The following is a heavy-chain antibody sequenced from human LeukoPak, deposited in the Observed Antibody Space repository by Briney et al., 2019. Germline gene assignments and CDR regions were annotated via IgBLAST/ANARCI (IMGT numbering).Heavy chain of an antibody. CDR2: IYYSGST. J-gene: IGHJ6*02. CDR3: ARFALPDYGMDV. D-gene: IGHD2-21*02. V-gene: IGHV4-61*01. CDR1: GGSVSSGSYY. Sequence: SETLSLTCTVSGGSVSSGSYYWSWIRQPPGKGLEWIGYIYYSGSTNYNPSLKSRVTISVDKSKNQFSLKLSSVTAADTAVYYCARFALPDYGMDVWGQGTTVTVSS.